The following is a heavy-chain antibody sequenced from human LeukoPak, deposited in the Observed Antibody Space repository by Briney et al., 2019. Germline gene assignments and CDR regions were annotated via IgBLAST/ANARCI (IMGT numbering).Heavy chain of an antibody. Sequence: PSETLSLTCAVYGGSFSGYYWSWIRQPPGKGLEWIGEINHSGSTNYNPSLKSRVTISVDTSKNQFSLKLSSVTAADTAVYYCARTSRQTLITMVRGALGAFDIWGQGTMVTVSS. CDR3: ARTSRQTLITMVRGALGAFDI. CDR2: INHSGST. D-gene: IGHD3-10*01. J-gene: IGHJ3*02. V-gene: IGHV4-34*01. CDR1: GGSFSGYY.